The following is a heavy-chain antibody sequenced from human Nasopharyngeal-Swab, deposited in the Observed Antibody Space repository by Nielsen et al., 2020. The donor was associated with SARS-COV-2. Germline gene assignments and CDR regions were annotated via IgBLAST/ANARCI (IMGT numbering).Heavy chain of an antibody. J-gene: IGHJ6*02. CDR1: GFTFNNYN. Sequence: GGSLRLSCAASGFTFNNYNFNWVRQAPGKGLEWVSSISSSSYIYYADSVKGRFTISRDNAKNSLYLQMNSLSAEDTAVYYCARDGLDYDFWSAYFMDVWGQGTTVTVSS. CDR2: ISSSSYI. V-gene: IGHV3-21*01. D-gene: IGHD3-3*01. CDR3: ARDGLDYDFWSAYFMDV.